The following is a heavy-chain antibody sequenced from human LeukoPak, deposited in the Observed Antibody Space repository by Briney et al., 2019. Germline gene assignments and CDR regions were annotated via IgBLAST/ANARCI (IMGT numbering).Heavy chain of an antibody. CDR3: AREYSSSPWAFDY. J-gene: IGHJ4*02. CDR2: IIPILGIA. D-gene: IGHD6-6*01. CDR1: GGTFSSYT. V-gene: IGHV1-69*04. Sequence: SVKVSRKASGGTFSSYTISWVRQALGQGLEWMGRIIPILGIANYAQKFQGRVTITADKSTSTAYMELSSLRSEDTAVYYCAREYSSSPWAFDYWGQGTLVTVSS.